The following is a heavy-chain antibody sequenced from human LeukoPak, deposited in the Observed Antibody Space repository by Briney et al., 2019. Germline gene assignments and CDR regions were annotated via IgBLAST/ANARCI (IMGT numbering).Heavy chain of an antibody. CDR2: IYSGGTT. Sequence: PGGSLRLSCAASGFTVSSSYMIWVRQAPGKGLEWVSVIYSGGTTYYADSVKGRFTISRDNSKNTLYLQMNSLRAEDTAVYYCAKKAGIAAAEYYYYYYYMDVWGKGTTVTVSS. CDR1: GFTVSSSY. D-gene: IGHD6-25*01. V-gene: IGHV3-53*01. CDR3: AKKAGIAAAEYYYYYYYMDV. J-gene: IGHJ6*03.